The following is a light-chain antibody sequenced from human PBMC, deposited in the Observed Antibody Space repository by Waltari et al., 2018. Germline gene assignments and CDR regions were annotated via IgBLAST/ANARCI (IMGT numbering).Light chain of an antibody. V-gene: IGLV2-14*03. J-gene: IGLJ1*01. Sequence: PGQSITISCTGTSSDIGAYNFVSWYQKHPGKAPKVMIYDVNNRPSGVSSRFSDSKSGNTASLTISGLQAEDEADYYCSSYTTGSTRYVFGSGTKVTVL. CDR1: SSDIGAYNF. CDR3: SSYTTGSTRYV. CDR2: DVN.